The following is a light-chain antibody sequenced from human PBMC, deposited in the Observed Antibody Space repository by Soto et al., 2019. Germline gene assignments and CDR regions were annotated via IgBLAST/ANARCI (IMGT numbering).Light chain of an antibody. Sequence: HSALTQPASVSGSPGQSITISCTGTDSDVGGYNYVSWYQQHPGKAPKLMIYEVSNRPSGVSNRFSGSKSGNTASLTVSGLQAEDEADYYCGSYAGSNNFVFGTGTKLTVL. CDR3: GSYAGSNNFV. CDR2: EVS. CDR1: DSDVGGYNY. V-gene: IGLV2-14*01. J-gene: IGLJ1*01.